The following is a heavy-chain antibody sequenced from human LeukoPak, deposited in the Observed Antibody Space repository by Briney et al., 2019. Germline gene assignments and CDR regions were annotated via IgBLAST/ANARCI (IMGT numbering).Heavy chain of an antibody. D-gene: IGHD3-22*01. V-gene: IGHV3-74*01. CDR3: ARGGYDSSGGRVGFCNY. Sequence: PGESLRLSCAPSGVSFSSDMMCSGRQAPGKGLVWVSRINSDGSSTNYADSVKGRFTISRDNAKNTLYLQMNSLTAEDTAVYYCARGGYDSSGGRVGFCNYWGQGTLVTVSS. J-gene: IGHJ4*02. CDR2: INSDGSST. CDR1: GVSFSSDM.